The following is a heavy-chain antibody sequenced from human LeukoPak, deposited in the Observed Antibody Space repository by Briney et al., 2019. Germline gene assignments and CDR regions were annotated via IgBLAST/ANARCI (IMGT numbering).Heavy chain of an antibody. J-gene: IGHJ5*01. CDR1: GGSLSSYY. Sequence: SETLSLTCTVSGGSLSSYYWSWIRQPPGKGLEWIGYIYYSGSAKYNPSLKSRVTISVDTSKNQFSLKLSSVTAADTAVYYCARVGDYVAYDSWGQGTLVTVSS. D-gene: IGHD4-17*01. V-gene: IGHV4-59*01. CDR2: IYYSGSA. CDR3: ARVGDYVAYDS.